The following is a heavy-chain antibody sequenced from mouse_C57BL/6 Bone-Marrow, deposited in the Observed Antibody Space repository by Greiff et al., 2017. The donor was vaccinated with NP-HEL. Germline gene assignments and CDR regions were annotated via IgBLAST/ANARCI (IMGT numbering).Heavy chain of an antibody. CDR2: IHPNSGST. Sequence: QVQLQQPGAELVKPGASVKLSCKASGYTFTSYWMHWVKQRPGQGLEWIGMIHPNSGSTNYNEKFKSKATLTVDKSSSTAYMQLSSLTSEDSAVYYCARGDRITTVEGFAYWGQGTLVTVSA. CDR1: GYTFTSYW. J-gene: IGHJ3*01. V-gene: IGHV1-64*01. D-gene: IGHD1-1*01. CDR3: ARGDRITTVEGFAY.